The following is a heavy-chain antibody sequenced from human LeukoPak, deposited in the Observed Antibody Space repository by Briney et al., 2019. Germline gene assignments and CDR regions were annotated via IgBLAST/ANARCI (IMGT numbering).Heavy chain of an antibody. J-gene: IGHJ4*02. CDR1: GFTFSSYG. CDR2: ISNSGAST. D-gene: IGHD1-7*01. V-gene: IGHV3-23*01. Sequence: GGSLRLSCAASGFTFSSYGMSWVRQAPGKGLEWVTGISNSGASTSYADSVKGRFTISRDNSKNTLYLQMNSLRAEDTAVYYCAPRWHYAVDWGQGTLVTVSS. CDR3: APRWHYAVD.